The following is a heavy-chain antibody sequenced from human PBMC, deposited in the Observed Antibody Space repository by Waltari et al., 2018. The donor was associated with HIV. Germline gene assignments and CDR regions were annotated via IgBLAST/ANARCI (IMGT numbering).Heavy chain of an antibody. CDR1: GGSITSGGYY. D-gene: IGHD2-15*01. Sequence: QVQLQETGPGLVKPSQTLSLTCTVSGGSITSGGYYWSWIRQHPGKGLEWIGYIYYSGSTVYNPSLKSRVTIAVDTSNNQFSLKLSSVTAADTAVYYCAGRYCSGGSCYSSDYYGMDVWGQGTTVTVSS. CDR3: AGRYCSGGSCYSSDYYGMDV. J-gene: IGHJ6*02. V-gene: IGHV4-31*03. CDR2: IYYSGST.